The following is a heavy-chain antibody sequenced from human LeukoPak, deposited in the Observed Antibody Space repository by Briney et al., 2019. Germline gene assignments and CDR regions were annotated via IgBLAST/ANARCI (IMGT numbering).Heavy chain of an antibody. CDR1: GYSISSGYY. J-gene: IGHJ4*02. CDR3: ARNISLGRDTTMVTVFDY. CDR2: YYHSGST. Sequence: PSETLSLTCAVSGYSISSGYYCGWIRQPPGKGLEWIGSYYHSGSTVYSPSLKSRVTISVDTSKNQFSLRLNSVTATDTAVYYCARNISLGRDTTMVTVFDYWGQGTLVTVSS. V-gene: IGHV4-38-2*01. D-gene: IGHD5-18*01.